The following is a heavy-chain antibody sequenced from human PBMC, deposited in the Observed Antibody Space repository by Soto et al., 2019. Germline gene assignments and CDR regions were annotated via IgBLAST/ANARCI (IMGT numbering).Heavy chain of an antibody. J-gene: IGHJ4*02. CDR3: ARVPKGEQYYYDGNGYYYRLFDS. Sequence: SETLSLTCTVSGGSISSGDYYWCWIRQPPGKGLEWIGYIYYSGSTYYNPSLKSRDTISVDTPKNQFSLKLSSVTAAETAVYYCARVPKGEQYYYDGNGYYYRLFDSCGQGTLLTVSS. D-gene: IGHD3-22*01. CDR2: IYYSGST. V-gene: IGHV4-30-4*01. CDR1: GGSISSGDYY.